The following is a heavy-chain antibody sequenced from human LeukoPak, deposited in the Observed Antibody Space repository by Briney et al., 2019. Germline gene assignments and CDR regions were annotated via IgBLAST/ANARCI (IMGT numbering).Heavy chain of an antibody. CDR3: ARDDIGGAFDI. Sequence: GGSLRLSCAASGFTFSSYAMHWVRQAPGKGLEWVAVISYDGSNKYYADSVKGRLTISRDNSKNTLYLQMNSLRAEDTAVYYCARDDIGGAFDIWGQGTMVTVSS. CDR2: ISYDGSNK. J-gene: IGHJ3*02. D-gene: IGHD3-10*01. V-gene: IGHV3-30*04. CDR1: GFTFSSYA.